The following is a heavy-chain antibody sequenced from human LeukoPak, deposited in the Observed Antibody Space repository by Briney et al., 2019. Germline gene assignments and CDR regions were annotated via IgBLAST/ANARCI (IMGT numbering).Heavy chain of an antibody. D-gene: IGHD2/OR15-2a*01. CDR2: ISPSGTT. Sequence: SETLSLTCTVSGGYTGSHYWSWIRQPAGKGLEWIGRISPSGTTHYNPSLGSRVTMSVDTSKNYFSLRLSSVTAADTAVYYCARDFYASGFYFWFDPWGQGTLVTVSS. CDR1: GGYTGSHY. CDR3: ARDFYASGFYFWFDP. V-gene: IGHV4-4*07. J-gene: IGHJ5*02.